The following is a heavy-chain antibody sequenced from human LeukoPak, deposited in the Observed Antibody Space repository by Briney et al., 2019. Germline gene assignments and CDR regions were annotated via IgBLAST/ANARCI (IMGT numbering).Heavy chain of an antibody. CDR3: ARDVDTAMTPDY. Sequence: ASVKVSCKASGYTFTGYYMHWVRQAPGQGLEWMGWINPNSGGTNYAQKFQGRVTMTRDTSISTAYMELSRLRSDDTAVYYCARDVDTAMTPDYWGQGTLVTVSS. CDR2: INPNSGGT. D-gene: IGHD5-18*01. V-gene: IGHV1-2*02. J-gene: IGHJ4*02. CDR1: GYTFTGYY.